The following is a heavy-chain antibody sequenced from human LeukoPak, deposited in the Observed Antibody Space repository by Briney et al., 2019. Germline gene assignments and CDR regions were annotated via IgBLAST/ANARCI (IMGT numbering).Heavy chain of an antibody. J-gene: IGHJ4*02. D-gene: IGHD3-22*01. V-gene: IGHV4-59*01. CDR2: IYYSGST. CDR3: ARVMGGKNYYDSSGYYPNFDY. CDR1: GGSISSYY. Sequence: SETLSLTCTVSGGSISSYYWSWIRQPPGKGLEWIGYIYYSGSTNYNPSLKSRVTISVDTSKNQFSLKLSSVTAADTAVYYCARVMGGKNYYDSSGYYPNFDYWGQGTLVTVPS.